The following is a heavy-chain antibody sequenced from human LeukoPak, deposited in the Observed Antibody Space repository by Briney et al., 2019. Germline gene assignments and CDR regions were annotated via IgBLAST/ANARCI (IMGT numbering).Heavy chain of an antibody. Sequence: GGSLRLSCAASGFTFSSYAMSWFRQAPGKGLEWVSAISGSGGSTYYADSVKGRFTISRDNSKNTLYLQMNSLTAEDTAVYYCAKSSVAPAPYYIDVWGKGTTAPVSS. CDR3: AKSSVAPAPYYIDV. V-gene: IGHV3-23*01. CDR2: ISGSGGST. J-gene: IGHJ6*03. D-gene: IGHD4-23*01. CDR1: GFTFSSYA.